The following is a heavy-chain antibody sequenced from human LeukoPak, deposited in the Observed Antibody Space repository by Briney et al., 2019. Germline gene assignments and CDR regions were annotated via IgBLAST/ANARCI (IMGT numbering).Heavy chain of an antibody. CDR1: GFTVSTNY. CDR2: IYRGGDT. V-gene: IGHV3-66*01. Sequence: HSGGSLRLSCVASGFTVSTNYMSWVRQAPGKGPEWISIIYRGGDTYYADSVKGRFTISRDNSKNTLYLQMNAVRAEDTAVHYCARDKRYCTSGRCWGVQFGPWGQGTLVTVSS. D-gene: IGHD2-8*01. J-gene: IGHJ5*02. CDR3: ARDKRYCTSGRCWGVQFGP.